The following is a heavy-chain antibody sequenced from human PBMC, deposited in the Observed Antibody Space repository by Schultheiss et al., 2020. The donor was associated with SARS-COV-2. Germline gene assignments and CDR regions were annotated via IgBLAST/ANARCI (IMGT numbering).Heavy chain of an antibody. CDR2: IYYSGST. D-gene: IGHD4-17*01. CDR3: ARQGYGDYVWFDP. J-gene: IGHJ5*02. Sequence: SETLSLTCADYGASFSNYYWYWVRQPPGKGLEWIGYIYYSGSTYYNPSLKSRVTISVDTSKNQFSLKLSSVTAADTAVYYCARQGYGDYVWFDPWGQGTLVTVSS. CDR1: GASFSNYY. V-gene: IGHV4-59*06.